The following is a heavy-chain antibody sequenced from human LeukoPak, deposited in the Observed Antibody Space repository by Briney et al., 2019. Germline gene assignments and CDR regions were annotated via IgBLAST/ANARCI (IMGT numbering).Heavy chain of an antibody. CDR2: IYHSGGT. D-gene: IGHD1-26*01. V-gene: IGHV4-4*02. CDR3: ARHQHSGREHYYGMDV. J-gene: IGHJ6*02. CDR1: GGSISSSNW. Sequence: SETLSLTCAVSGGSISSSNWWSWVRQPPGKGLEWIGEIYHSGGTNYNPSLKSRVTISVDKSKNQFSLKLSSVTAADTAVYYCARHQHSGREHYYGMDVWGQGAAVTVSS.